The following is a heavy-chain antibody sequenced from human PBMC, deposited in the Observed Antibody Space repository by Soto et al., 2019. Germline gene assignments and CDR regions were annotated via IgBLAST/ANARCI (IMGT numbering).Heavy chain of an antibody. V-gene: IGHV1-18*01. Sequence: ASVKVSCKASGYTFTSYGISWVRQAPGQGLEWMGWISAYNGNTNYAQKLQGRVTMTTDTSTSTAYMELRSLTFDDTAVYYCARDIESVTAKHFFYYYAMDVWDQGTTVTSP. CDR3: ARDIESVTAKHFFYYYAMDV. J-gene: IGHJ6*02. CDR2: ISAYNGNT. D-gene: IGHD2-8*01. CDR1: GYTFTSYG.